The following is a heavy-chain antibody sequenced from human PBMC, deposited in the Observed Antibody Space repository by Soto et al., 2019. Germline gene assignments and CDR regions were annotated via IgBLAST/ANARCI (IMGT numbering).Heavy chain of an antibody. CDR3: ARQEVTESHYYALDV. D-gene: IGHD4-4*01. CDR2: LYSDGTT. Sequence: GGSLRLSCAASGFAVSSNYMTWVRQAPGKGLEWVSLLYSDGTTYYADSVEGRFTISRDNSKNTLYLQMNSLRAEDTAVYYCARQEVTESHYYALDVWGQGTTVTVSS. J-gene: IGHJ6*02. V-gene: IGHV3-53*01. CDR1: GFAVSSNY.